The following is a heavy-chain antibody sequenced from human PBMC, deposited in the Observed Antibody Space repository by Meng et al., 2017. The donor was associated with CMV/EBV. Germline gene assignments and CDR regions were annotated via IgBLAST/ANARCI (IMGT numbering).Heavy chain of an antibody. CDR3: ARGTKGLSY. V-gene: IGHV4-34*01. Sequence: LSLTCCVYGGSFRGYYWRWLRQPPGKGLEWIGEINHSGSTNYNPSLKSRVTISVDTSKNQFSLKLSSVTAADTAVYYCARGTKGLSYWGQGTLVTVSS. CDR1: GGSFRGYY. D-gene: IGHD2-15*01. CDR2: INHSGST. J-gene: IGHJ4*02.